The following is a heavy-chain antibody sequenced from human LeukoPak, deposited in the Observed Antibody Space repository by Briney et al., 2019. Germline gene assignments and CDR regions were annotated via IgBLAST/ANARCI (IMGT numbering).Heavy chain of an antibody. J-gene: IGHJ4*02. D-gene: IGHD3-22*01. CDR3: AKDMYYDSSGYPGY. Sequence: PGGSLRLSCAASGFTFSSYAMSWVRQAPGKGLEWVSAISGSGGSTHYADSVKGRFTISRDNSKNTLYLQMNSLRAEDTAVYYCAKDMYYDSSGYPGYWGQGTLVTVSS. CDR2: ISGSGGST. V-gene: IGHV3-23*01. CDR1: GFTFSSYA.